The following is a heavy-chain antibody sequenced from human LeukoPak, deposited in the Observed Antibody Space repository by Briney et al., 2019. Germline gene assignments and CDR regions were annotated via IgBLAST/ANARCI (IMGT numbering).Heavy chain of an antibody. V-gene: IGHV3-7*01. D-gene: IGHD5-18*01. CDR3: ARIRRIQLWFDVFDI. J-gene: IGHJ3*02. CDR2: IDQDGSEN. CDR1: GFSFSNYW. Sequence: PGGSLRLSCAASGFSFSNYWMSWVRQAPGKGLEWVANIDQDGSENYYVDSVKGRFTISRDNARNSLYLQMNSLRPEDTAVYYCARIRRIQLWFDVFDIWGQGTMVTVSS.